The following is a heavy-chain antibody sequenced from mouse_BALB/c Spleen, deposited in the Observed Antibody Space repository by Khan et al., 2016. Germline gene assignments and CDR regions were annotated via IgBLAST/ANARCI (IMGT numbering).Heavy chain of an antibody. CDR1: GYTFSRYW. CDR2: ILPGTGST. V-gene: IGHV1-9*01. Sequence: QVQLQQSGAELMKPGASVKISCKATGYTFSRYWIEWVKERPGHGLAWIGEILPGTGSTNYNEKLKGKATFTAETSSNTAYRQLSSLTSEDSAVYYCARGAYWGRGTLVTVSA. J-gene: IGHJ3*01. CDR3: ARGAY.